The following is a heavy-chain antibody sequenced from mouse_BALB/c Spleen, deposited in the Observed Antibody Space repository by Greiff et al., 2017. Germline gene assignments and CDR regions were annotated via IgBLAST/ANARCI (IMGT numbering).Heavy chain of an antibody. J-gene: IGHJ3*01. D-gene: IGHD1-2*01. CDR2: ISSGSSTI. CDR3: ARSGLRLPFAY. CDR1: GFTFSSFG. V-gene: IGHV5-17*02. Sequence: EVMLVESGGGLVQPGGSRKLSCAASGFTFSSFGMHWVRQAPEKGLEWVAYISSGSSTIYYADTVKGRFTISRDNPKNTLFLQMTSLRSEDTAMYYCARSGLRLPFAYWGQGTLVTVSA.